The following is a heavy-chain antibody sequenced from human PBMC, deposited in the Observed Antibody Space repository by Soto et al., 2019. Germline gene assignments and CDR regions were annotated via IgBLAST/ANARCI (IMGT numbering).Heavy chain of an antibody. CDR2: ISAYNGNT. D-gene: IGHD2-2*01. J-gene: IGHJ6*02. CDR1: GYTFTSYG. Sequence: GASVKVSCKASGYTFTSYGISWVRQAPGQGLEWMGWISAYNGNTNYAQKLQGRVTMTTDTSTSTAYMELRSLRSDDTAVYYCAREGRDIVAVPAAISPYYYYYGMDVWGQGTTVTVSS. V-gene: IGHV1-18*01. CDR3: AREGRDIVAVPAAISPYYYYYGMDV.